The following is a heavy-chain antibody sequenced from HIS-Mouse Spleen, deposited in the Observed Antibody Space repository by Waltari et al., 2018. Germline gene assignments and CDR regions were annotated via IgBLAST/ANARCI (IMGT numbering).Heavy chain of an antibody. D-gene: IGHD6-13*01. J-gene: IGHJ2*01. Sequence: QLQLQESGPGLVKPSETLSLTCTVSGGSISSSSYYWGWIRQPPGKGLGWIGSIYYSGRTYYNPSLKIRVTISVDTSKNQFSLKLSSVTAADTAVYYCAREIPYSSSWYDWYFDLWGRGTLVTVSS. CDR3: AREIPYSSSWYDWYFDL. CDR2: IYYSGRT. CDR1: GGSISSSSYY. V-gene: IGHV4-39*07.